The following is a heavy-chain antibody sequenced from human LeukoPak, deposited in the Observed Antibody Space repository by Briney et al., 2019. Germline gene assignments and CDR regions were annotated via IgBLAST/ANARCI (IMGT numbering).Heavy chain of an antibody. CDR3: AKDGRYQLLWDY. Sequence: GGSLRLSCAASGFTFSSYAMSWVCQAPGKGLEWVSAISGSGGSTYYADSVKGRFTISRDNSKNTLYLQMNSLRAEDTAVYYCAKDGRYQLLWDYWGQGTLVTVSS. V-gene: IGHV3-23*01. CDR2: ISGSGGST. CDR1: GFTFSSYA. J-gene: IGHJ4*02. D-gene: IGHD2-2*01.